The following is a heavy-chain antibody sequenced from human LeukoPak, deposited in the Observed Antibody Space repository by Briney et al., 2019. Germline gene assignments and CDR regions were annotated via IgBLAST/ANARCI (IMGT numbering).Heavy chain of an antibody. CDR3: ARDGAIGGYDFDC. V-gene: IGHV3-21*01. CDR2: ITSTSTYI. D-gene: IGHD1-26*01. J-gene: IGHJ4*02. Sequence: VGSLRLSCAASGFIFSSYTMNWVRQAPGKGLEWVSSITSTSTYIYYADSMKDRFTISRDNAKNSLYLQMNSLRAEDTAVYYCARDGAIGGYDFDCWGQGTLVTVSS. CDR1: GFIFSSYT.